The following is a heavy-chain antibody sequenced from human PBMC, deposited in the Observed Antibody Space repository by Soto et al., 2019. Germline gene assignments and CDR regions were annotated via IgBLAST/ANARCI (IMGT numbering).Heavy chain of an antibody. CDR3: ARDPGFGFGYSCTCAMNV. J-gene: IGHJ6*02. D-gene: IGHD5-18*01. CDR2: ISGYNGNT. CDR1: GYTFSNYG. V-gene: IGHV1-18*01. Sequence: ASLKVSCKASGYTFSNYGISWVRQGPGQGLEWMGWISGYNGNTHYEEKVQDRVKMTTDTSTSTTYLELRSLRSDDTAVYFCARDPGFGFGYSCTCAMNVWGRGTTVAVSS.